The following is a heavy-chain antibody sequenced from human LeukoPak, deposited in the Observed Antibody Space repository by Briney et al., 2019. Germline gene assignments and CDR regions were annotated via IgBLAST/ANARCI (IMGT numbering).Heavy chain of an antibody. CDR2: ISAYNGNT. D-gene: IGHD3-16*02. V-gene: IGHV1-18*04. CDR3: ASAPRHLGELSWDY. CDR1: GYTFTSYY. Sequence: GAPVKVSCKASGYTFTSYYMHWVRQAPGQGLEWMGWISAYNGNTNYAQKLQGRVTMSTDTSTSTGYMELRSLRSDDTAVYYCASAPRHLGELSWDYWGQGTLVTVSS. J-gene: IGHJ4*02.